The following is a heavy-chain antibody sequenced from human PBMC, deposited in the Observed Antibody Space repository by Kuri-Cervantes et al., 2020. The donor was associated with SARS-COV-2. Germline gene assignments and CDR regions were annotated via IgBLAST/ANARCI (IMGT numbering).Heavy chain of an antibody. CDR3: ARVRYGDQPWGMAYFDY. Sequence: SSTASGSTFSSYWMSWVRQAPGNGLEWVANIKQDGSEKYYVDSVKGRFTISRDNAKNSLYLQMISLRAEDTAVDYSARVRYGDQPWGMAYFDYWGQGTLVTVSS. CDR2: IKQDGSEK. J-gene: IGHJ4*02. CDR1: GSTFSSYW. V-gene: IGHV3-7*01. D-gene: IGHD4-17*01.